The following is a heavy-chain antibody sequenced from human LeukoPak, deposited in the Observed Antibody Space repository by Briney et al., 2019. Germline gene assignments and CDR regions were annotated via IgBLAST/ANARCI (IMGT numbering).Heavy chain of an antibody. V-gene: IGHV1-2*02. CDR3: ARDRPFPSLGEASNWFDP. D-gene: IGHD2/OR15-2a*01. J-gene: IGHJ5*02. CDR1: GYTFTVYY. Sequence: ASVKVSCKASGYTFTVYYMHWVRQAPGQGLEWMGWINPNSGGTNYAQKFQGRVTMTRDTSISTAYMELSRLRSDDTAVYYCARDRPFPSLGEASNWFDPWGQGTLVTVSS. CDR2: INPNSGGT.